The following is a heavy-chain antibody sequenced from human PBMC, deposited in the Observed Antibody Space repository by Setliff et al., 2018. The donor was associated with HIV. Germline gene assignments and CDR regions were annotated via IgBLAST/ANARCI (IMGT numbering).Heavy chain of an antibody. V-gene: IGHV4-61*09. D-gene: IGHD3-16*01. CDR2: IYTSGST. CDR3: ARDVPWGDYYYYMDV. CDR1: GGSISSGSYY. Sequence: ASETLSLTCTVSGGSISSGSYYWSWIRQPAGKGLEWIGHIYTSGSTNYNPSLKSRVTMSVDTSKNQFSLKLSSVTAADTAVYYCARDVPWGDYYYYMDVWGKGTTVTVSS. J-gene: IGHJ6*03.